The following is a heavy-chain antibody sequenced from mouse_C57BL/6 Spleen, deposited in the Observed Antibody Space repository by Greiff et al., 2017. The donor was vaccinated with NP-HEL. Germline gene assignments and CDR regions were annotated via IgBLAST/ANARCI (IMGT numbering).Heavy chain of an antibody. CDR2: IDPSDSYT. V-gene: IGHV1-69*01. CDR3: ARGYDSWFAY. Sequence: VQLQQPGAELVMPGASVKLSCKASGYTFTSYWMHWVQQRPGQGLEWIGEIDPSDSYTNYNQKFKGKSTLTVDKSSSTAYMQLSSLTSEDSAVYYCARGYDSWFAYWGQGTLVTVSA. D-gene: IGHD2-10*02. J-gene: IGHJ3*01. CDR1: GYTFTSYW.